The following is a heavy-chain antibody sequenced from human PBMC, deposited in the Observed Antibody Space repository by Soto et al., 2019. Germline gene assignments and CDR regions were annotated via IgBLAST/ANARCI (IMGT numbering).Heavy chain of an antibody. CDR1: GGSISSSSYY. V-gene: IGHV4-30-4*01. CDR2: IYYSGNT. Sequence: PSETLSLTCTVSGGSISSSSYYWSWIRQPPGKGLEWIGYIYYSGNTYYNPSLKSRLIISVDSSKNQFSLKLSSVTAVDTAVYYCARGGYSYGYDYWGQGTLVTVSS. CDR3: ARGGYSYGYDY. D-gene: IGHD5-18*01. J-gene: IGHJ4*02.